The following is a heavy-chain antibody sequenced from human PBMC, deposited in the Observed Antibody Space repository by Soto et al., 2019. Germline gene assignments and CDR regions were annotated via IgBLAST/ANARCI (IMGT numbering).Heavy chain of an antibody. CDR3: ARIKGITFDWIADGMDV. CDR1: GFSLNTNGMG. Sequence: QITLEESGPTVVTPTQTLTLTCTFSGFSLNTNGMGVAWIRQPPGKALEWLALTYWNGDKRYSPSLMSRLTITKDTFNNHVVLTMTNVDPVDTATYYCARIKGITFDWIADGMDVWGQGTTVTVSS. CDR2: TYWNGDK. D-gene: IGHD3-9*01. J-gene: IGHJ6*02. V-gene: IGHV2-5*01.